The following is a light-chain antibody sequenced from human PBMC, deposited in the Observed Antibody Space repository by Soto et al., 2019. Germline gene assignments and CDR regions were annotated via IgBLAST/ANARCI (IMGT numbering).Light chain of an antibody. CDR2: ANN. CDR3: AAWDDSLSGWV. CDR1: SSNIGSNT. J-gene: IGLJ3*02. V-gene: IGLV1-44*01. Sequence: QSVLTQPPSASGTPGQRITISCSGSSSNIGSNTVNWYQQLPGTSPKLLMFANNQRPAGVPDRFSGSKSGTSASLAISGLQFEDEGDYYCAAWDDSLSGWVFGGGTKLTVL.